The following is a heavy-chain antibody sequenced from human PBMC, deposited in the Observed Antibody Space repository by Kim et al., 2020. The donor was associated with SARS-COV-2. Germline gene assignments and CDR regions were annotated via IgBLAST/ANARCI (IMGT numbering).Heavy chain of an antibody. CDR1: GFTFSSYG. CDR3: AKEVKYYDFWSGYSSSYYFDY. CDR2: ISYDGSNK. V-gene: IGHV3-30*18. D-gene: IGHD3-3*01. J-gene: IGHJ4*02. Sequence: GGSLRLSCAASGFTFSSYGMHWVRQAPGKGLEWVAFISYDGSNKYYADSVKGRFTISRDTSKNTLYLQMNSLRAEDTAVYYCAKEVKYYDFWSGYSSSYYFDYWGQGTLVTVSS.